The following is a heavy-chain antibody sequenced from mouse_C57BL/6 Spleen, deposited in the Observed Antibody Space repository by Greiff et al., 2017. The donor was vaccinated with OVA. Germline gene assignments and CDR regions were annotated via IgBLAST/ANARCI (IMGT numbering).Heavy chain of an antibody. CDR2: ISSGSSTI. J-gene: IGHJ3*01. Sequence: EVMLVESGGGLVKPGGSLKLSCAASGFTFSDYRMHWVRQAPEKGLEWVAYISSGSSTIYYADTVKGRFTISRDNAKNTLFLQMTSLRSEDTAMYYCARGPYDGYSWFAYWGQGTLVTVSA. V-gene: IGHV5-17*01. D-gene: IGHD2-3*01. CDR1: GFTFSDYR. CDR3: ARGPYDGYSWFAY.